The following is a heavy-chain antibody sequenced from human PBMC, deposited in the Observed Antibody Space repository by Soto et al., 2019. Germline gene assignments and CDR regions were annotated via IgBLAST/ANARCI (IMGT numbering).Heavy chain of an antibody. J-gene: IGHJ4*02. CDR1: GGSITSGGYY. CDR2: IYSSGNT. D-gene: IGHD1-1*01. Sequence: QVQLQESGAGLVKPSQTLSLTCTVSGGSITSGGYYWSWIRQHPGKGLELIGYIYSSGNTYYNPSLKSRVNSTVHTSKNHFSRKLRSVTAADTAVYYCARENPRDAYNTSDYWGQGTLVTVSA. V-gene: IGHV4-31*03. CDR3: ARENPRDAYNTSDY.